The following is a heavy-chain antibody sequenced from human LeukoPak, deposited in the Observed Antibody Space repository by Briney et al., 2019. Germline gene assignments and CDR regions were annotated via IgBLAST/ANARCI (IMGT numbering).Heavy chain of an antibody. V-gene: IGHV4-34*01. CDR2: INHSGST. J-gene: IGHJ4*02. Sequence: KPSETLSLTCAVYGGSFSGYYWSWIRQPPGKGLEWIGEINHSGSTNYNPSLKSRVTISVDTSKNQFSLKLSSVTAADTAVYYCARAYCSGGSCYGVGDYWGQGTLVTVSS. D-gene: IGHD2-15*01. CDR1: GGSFSGYY. CDR3: ARAYCSGGSCYGVGDY.